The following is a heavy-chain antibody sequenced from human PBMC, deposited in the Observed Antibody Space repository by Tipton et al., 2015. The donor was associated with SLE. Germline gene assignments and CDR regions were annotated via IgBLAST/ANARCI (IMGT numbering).Heavy chain of an antibody. J-gene: IGHJ4*02. Sequence: QLVQSGSELKKPGASVTVSCEASGYTFTSYTMTWVRQAPGQGLEWMGYINTHTGDPTYAQAFTGPFVFSLDTLGRTAYLQINSLKAEDTGVYCCAREAGEVDWWGQGTLVPASS. V-gene: IGHV7-4-1*02. CDR2: INTHTGDP. CDR3: AREAGEVDW. CDR1: GYTFTSYT. D-gene: IGHD3-9*01.